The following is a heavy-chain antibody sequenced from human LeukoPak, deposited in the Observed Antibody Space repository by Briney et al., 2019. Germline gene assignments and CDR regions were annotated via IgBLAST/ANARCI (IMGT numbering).Heavy chain of an antibody. V-gene: IGHV4-34*01. D-gene: IGHD2-2*01. J-gene: IGHJ6*03. CDR1: GGSFSGYY. Sequence: PSETLSLTCAVYGGSFSGYYWSWIRQPPGKGLEWIGEINRSGSTNHNPSLKSRVTISVDTSKNQFSLKLSSVTAADTAVYYCARDIPEGSYCSSTSCHYYYYMDVWGKGTTVTVSS. CDR3: ARDIPEGSYCSSTSCHYYYYMDV. CDR2: INRSGST.